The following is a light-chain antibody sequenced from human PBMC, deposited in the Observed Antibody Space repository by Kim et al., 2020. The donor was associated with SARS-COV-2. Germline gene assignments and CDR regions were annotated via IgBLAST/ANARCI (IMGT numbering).Light chain of an antibody. J-gene: IGLJ3*02. V-gene: IGLV3-21*04. CDR2: YDS. CDR1: NIGSKS. Sequence: SYELTQPPSVSVAPGKTARITCGGNNIGSKSVHWYQQKPGQAPVLVIYYDSDRPSGIPERFSGSNSGNTGTLTISKFEAGDEADYYCQVWDSSSDHPVFGGGTKLTVL. CDR3: QVWDSSSDHPV.